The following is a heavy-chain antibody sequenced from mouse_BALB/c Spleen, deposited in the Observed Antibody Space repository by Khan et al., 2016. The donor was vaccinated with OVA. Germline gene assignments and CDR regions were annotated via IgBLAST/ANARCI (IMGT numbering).Heavy chain of an antibody. J-gene: IGHJ2*01. V-gene: IGHV1-7*01. CDR2: INPPSGYT. CDR3: ARDRIDY. CDR1: GYTFTSYW. Sequence: QVRLQQSGAELAKPGASVKMSCKASGYTFTSYWMHWIKKRPGQGLEWIGYINPPSGYTDYNQKFKDKATLTADKSSSTAYMQLSSLTSDDSAVYYCARDRIDYWGQGTALTVSS.